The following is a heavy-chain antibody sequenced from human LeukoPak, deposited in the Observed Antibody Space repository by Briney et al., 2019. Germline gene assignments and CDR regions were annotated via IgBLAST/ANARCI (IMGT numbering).Heavy chain of an antibody. CDR3: AKTEAPAAIRAGSDY. D-gene: IGHD2-2*02. Sequence: PGGSLRLSCAASGFTSSNYGMSWVRQAPGKGLEWVSTISGSGSATYNAGSVKGRFTTSRDNSNDTLYLQMNSLRAEDTAVYYCAKTEAPAAIRAGSDYWGQGTLVTVSS. J-gene: IGHJ4*02. CDR1: GFTSSNYG. V-gene: IGHV3-23*01. CDR2: ISGSGSAT.